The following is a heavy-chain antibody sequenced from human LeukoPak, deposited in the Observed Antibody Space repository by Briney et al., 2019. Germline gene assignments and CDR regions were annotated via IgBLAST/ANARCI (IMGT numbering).Heavy chain of an antibody. Sequence: SETLSLTCTVSGGSISTNYWRWIRQPPGEGLEWIGYIYSSGSAVYNPSLKSRVTMSEDTSKNQLSLRLSSVTAADTAVYYCARWFCSGNTCYHMDVWGKGTTVTVSS. J-gene: IGHJ6*03. CDR1: GGSISTNY. CDR2: IYSSGSA. CDR3: ARWFCSGNTCYHMDV. D-gene: IGHD2-15*01. V-gene: IGHV4-59*01.